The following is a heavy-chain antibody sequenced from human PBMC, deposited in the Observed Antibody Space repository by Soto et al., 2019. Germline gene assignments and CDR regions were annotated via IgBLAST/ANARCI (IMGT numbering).Heavy chain of an antibody. Sequence: PETLRVTRAVSGGSISSSHWWSWVRQPPGKGLERIGEIYHSRSTNYNPSLKSRVTISVDKSKNQFSLKLISVTAAHTAVYYSASVVGCDKGQRYAVMSGCGKGSTV. CDR1: GGSISSSHW. CDR2: IYHSRST. CDR3: ASVVGCDKGQRYAVMSG. V-gene: IGHV4-4*03. D-gene: IGHD2-21*01. J-gene: IGHJ6*03.